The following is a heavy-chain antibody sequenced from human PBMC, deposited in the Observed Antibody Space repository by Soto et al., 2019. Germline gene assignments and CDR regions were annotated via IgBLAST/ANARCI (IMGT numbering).Heavy chain of an antibody. J-gene: IGHJ4*02. D-gene: IGHD2-15*01. V-gene: IGHV4-39*02. CDR2: IYYSGST. Sequence: PSETLSLTCTVSGGSISSSSYYWGWIRQPPGKGLEWIGSIYYSGSTYYNPSLKSRVTISVDTSKNQFSLKLSSVTAADTAVYYCARDLGGWPDYWGQGTLVTV. CDR1: GGSISSSSYY. CDR3: ARDLGGWPDY.